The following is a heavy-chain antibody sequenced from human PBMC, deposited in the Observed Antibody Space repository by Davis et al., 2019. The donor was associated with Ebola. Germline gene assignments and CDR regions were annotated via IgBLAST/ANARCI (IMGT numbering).Heavy chain of an antibody. V-gene: IGHV4-59*01. J-gene: IGHJ5*02. CDR2: IYYTGST. Sequence: MPSETLSLTCTVSGGSIRSYFWSWIRQPPGKGLEYIGYIYYTGSTNYIPSLKSRVTISVDTSKNQFSLKLSSVTAADTAVYYCARVNYDFWSGYYPSNWFDPWGQGTLVTVSS. CDR3: ARVNYDFWSGYYPSNWFDP. CDR1: GGSIRSYF. D-gene: IGHD3-3*01.